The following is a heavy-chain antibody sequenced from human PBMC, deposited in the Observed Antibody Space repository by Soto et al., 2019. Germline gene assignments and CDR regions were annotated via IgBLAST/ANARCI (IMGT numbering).Heavy chain of an antibody. CDR2: IYWDDGK. V-gene: IGHV2-5*02. Sequence: QITLKESGPTLVKPTQTLTLTCTFSGFSLTTSGEGVGWIRQPPGKALEWLALIYWDDGKPYSPSLKSRLTITKDTSKSQVVLSMTNMDPVDTATYXXXXXXXXXXGXYRPYXDYWGQGTLVT. CDR1: GFSLTTSGEG. J-gene: IGHJ4*02. CDR3: XXXXXXXXGXYRPYXDY. D-gene: IGHD3-16*02.